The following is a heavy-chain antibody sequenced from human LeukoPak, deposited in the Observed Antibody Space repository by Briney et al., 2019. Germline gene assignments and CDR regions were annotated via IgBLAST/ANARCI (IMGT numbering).Heavy chain of an antibody. CDR3: ARDVGYYYYFDY. D-gene: IGHD3-3*01. Sequence: PSQTLSLTCTVSGGSISSGGYYWSWIRQHPGKGLEWIGYIYYSGSTYYNLSLKSRVTISVDTSKNQFSLKLSSVTAADTAVYYCARDVGYYYYFDYWGQGTLVTVSS. CDR1: GGSISSGGYY. J-gene: IGHJ4*02. V-gene: IGHV4-31*03. CDR2: IYYSGST.